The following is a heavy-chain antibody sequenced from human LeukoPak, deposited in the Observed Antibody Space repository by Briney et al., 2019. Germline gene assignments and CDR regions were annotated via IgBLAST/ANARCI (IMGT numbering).Heavy chain of an antibody. D-gene: IGHD3-22*01. V-gene: IGHV3-30*18. J-gene: IGHJ4*02. CDR2: ISYDGSNK. CDR3: AKGDSSGVTFDY. Sequence: GGSLRLSCAASGFTFSSYGMHWVRQAPGKGLEWVAVISYDGSNKYYADSMKGRFTISRVNSKNTLYLQMNSLRAEDTAVYYCAKGDSSGVTFDYWGQGTLVTVSS. CDR1: GFTFSSYG.